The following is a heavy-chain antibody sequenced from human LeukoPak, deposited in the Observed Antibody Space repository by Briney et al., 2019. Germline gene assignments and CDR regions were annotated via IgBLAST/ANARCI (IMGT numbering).Heavy chain of an antibody. CDR2: ISGSGGST. V-gene: IGHV3-23*01. Sequence: PGGSLRLSCAASGFPFSSYAMSWLRQAPGKGLEWVSAISGSGGSTYYADSVKGRFTISRDNSKNTLYLQMNSLRAEDTAVYYCAKDLAWTYYYDSSGSDYWGQGTLLTVSS. J-gene: IGHJ4*02. CDR3: AKDLAWTYYYDSSGSDY. CDR1: GFPFSSYA. D-gene: IGHD3-22*01.